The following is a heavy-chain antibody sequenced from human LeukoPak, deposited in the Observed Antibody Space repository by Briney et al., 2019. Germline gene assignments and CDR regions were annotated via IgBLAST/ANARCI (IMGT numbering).Heavy chain of an antibody. CDR3: TSLSNTDKDDY. D-gene: IGHD1/OR15-1a*01. Sequence: PGGSLRLSCAASGFTFSSYEMNWVRQAPGKGLEWVSYISSSSSTIYYADSVKGRFTISRDNAKNSLYLQMNSLRAEDTAVYYCTSLSNTDKDDYWGQGTLVTVSS. V-gene: IGHV3-48*03. CDR1: GFTFSSYE. J-gene: IGHJ4*02. CDR2: ISSSSSTI.